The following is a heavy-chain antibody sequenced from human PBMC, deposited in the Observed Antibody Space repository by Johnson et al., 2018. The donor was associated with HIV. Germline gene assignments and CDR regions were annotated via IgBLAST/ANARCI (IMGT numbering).Heavy chain of an antibody. Sequence: QVQLVESGGGVVQPGRSLRLSCAASGFTFRSYSMHWVRQAPGKGLEWVAVISYGESNEYYEDSVKGRFTISRDNSKNTLYLQMKSLRAEDTAVYYCAKGIAAAGTGAFDIWGQGTMVTVSS. CDR3: AKGIAAAGTGAFDI. CDR2: ISYGESNE. J-gene: IGHJ3*02. V-gene: IGHV3-30*07. CDR1: GFTFRSYS. D-gene: IGHD6-13*01.